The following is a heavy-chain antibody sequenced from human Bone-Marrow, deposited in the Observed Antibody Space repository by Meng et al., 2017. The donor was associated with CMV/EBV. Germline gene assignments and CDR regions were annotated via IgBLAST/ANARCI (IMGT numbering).Heavy chain of an antibody. CDR1: TYTFIDHH. Sequence: ASVKVSCKASTYTFIDHHIHWVRQAPGQGLEWMGWINPNSGGTNYAQKFQGRVTMTRDTSISTAYMEPSRLRSDDTAVYYCARGRILTKNWFDPWGQGTLVTVSS. CDR2: INPNSGGT. V-gene: IGHV1-2*02. J-gene: IGHJ5*02. CDR3: ARGRILTKNWFDP. D-gene: IGHD2-15*01.